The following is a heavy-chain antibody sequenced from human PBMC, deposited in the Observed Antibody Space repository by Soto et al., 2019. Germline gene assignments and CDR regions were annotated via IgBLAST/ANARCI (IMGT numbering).Heavy chain of an antibody. Sequence: QVQLQESGPGLVKPSETLSLTCTVSGGSTHSYYWAWIRQPPGKGLEWMGYVYYNGDTNYNPSLKSRGTISVDASKNQFSLKLTSVTPADTAVYYCARGHGHGGSCFDFWGQGTVVTASS. J-gene: IGHJ4*02. D-gene: IGHD2-15*01. CDR3: ARGHGHGGSCFDF. CDR1: GGSTHSYY. V-gene: IGHV4-59*01. CDR2: VYYNGDT.